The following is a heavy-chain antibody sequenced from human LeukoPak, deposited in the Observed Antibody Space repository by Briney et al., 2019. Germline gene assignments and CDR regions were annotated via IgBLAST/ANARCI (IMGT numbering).Heavy chain of an antibody. CDR2: IYPGDSDT. D-gene: IGHD2-21*02. V-gene: IGHV5-51*01. J-gene: IGHJ6*03. CDR1: AYSFTSYW. Sequence: GESLQISCKGSAYSFTSYWIGWVRQMPGKGLEWMGIIYPGDSDTRYSPSFQGQVTISADKSISTAYLQWSSLKASDTAMYYCARRARGDPNTPDYYYYYMDVWRKGSTVTVSS. CDR3: ARRARGDPNTPDYYYYYMDV.